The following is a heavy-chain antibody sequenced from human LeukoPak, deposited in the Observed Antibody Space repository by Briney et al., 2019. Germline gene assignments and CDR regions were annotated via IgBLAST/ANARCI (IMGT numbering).Heavy chain of an antibody. Sequence: GGSLRLSCAASGFTFSDYYMSYIRQAPGKGLEWVSNISYSGSTIYYADSVKGRFTISRDNAKNSLYLQMNSLRAEDTAVYYCARDPGSHNSSGWYDYWGQGTLVTVSS. CDR3: ARDPGSHNSSGWYDY. V-gene: IGHV3-11*01. D-gene: IGHD6-19*01. CDR1: GFTFSDYY. CDR2: ISYSGSTI. J-gene: IGHJ4*02.